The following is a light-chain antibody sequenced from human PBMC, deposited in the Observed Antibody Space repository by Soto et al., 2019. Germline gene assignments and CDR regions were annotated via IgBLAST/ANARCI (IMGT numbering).Light chain of an antibody. CDR3: GTWDNNLSGYWV. Sequence: QSVLTQPPSVSAAPGQTVTISCSGSSSNIGNNYVSWYQQLPGARPKLLLHENNKRPSGIPDRFSGSKSGTSATLAITELQTGDEADYYCGTWDNNLSGYWVFGGGTQLTVL. J-gene: IGLJ3*02. CDR1: SSNIGNNY. CDR2: ENN. V-gene: IGLV1-51*02.